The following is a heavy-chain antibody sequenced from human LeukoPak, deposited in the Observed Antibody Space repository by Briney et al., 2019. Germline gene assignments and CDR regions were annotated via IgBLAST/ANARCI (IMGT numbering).Heavy chain of an antibody. CDR3: ARDDYGDFFFDS. CDR2: IYDSGST. CDR1: GGSISSYY. Sequence: SETLSLTCTVSGGSISSYYWSWIRQPPGKGLEWIGYIYDSGSTNYNPSLKSRVTISVDTSKNQSSLRLSSVTAADTAVYYCARDDYGDFFFDSWGQGTLVTVSS. V-gene: IGHV4-59*01. D-gene: IGHD4-17*01. J-gene: IGHJ4*02.